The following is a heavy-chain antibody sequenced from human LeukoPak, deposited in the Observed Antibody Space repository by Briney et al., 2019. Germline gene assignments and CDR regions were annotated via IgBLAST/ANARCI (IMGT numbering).Heavy chain of an antibody. CDR2: IYTSGST. J-gene: IGHJ4*02. CDR3: AREASGYSSGWYPYYFDY. CDR1: GGSISSSSYY. D-gene: IGHD6-19*01. V-gene: IGHV4-39*07. Sequence: SETLSLTCTVSGGSISSSSYYWGWLRQPPGTGLEWFGRIYTSGSTNYNPSLKSPVTISVDTSKSQFSLKLSSVTAADTAVYYCAREASGYSSGWYPYYFDYWGQGTLVTVSS.